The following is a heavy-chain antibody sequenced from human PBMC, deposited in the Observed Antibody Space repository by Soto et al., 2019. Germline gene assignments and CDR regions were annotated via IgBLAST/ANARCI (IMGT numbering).Heavy chain of an antibody. CDR2: IIPIFGTA. V-gene: IGHV1-69*01. CDR3: ASPYALIDAFDAFGR. D-gene: IGHD2-8*01. J-gene: IGHJ3*01. CDR1: GGTFSSYA. Sequence: QVQLVQSGAEVKKPGSSVKVSCNASGGTFSSYAISWGRQAPGQGLEWMGGIIPIFGTANYAQTFQGRVTITADDYTSTAYMELSSRVSEDTAVYYCASPYALIDAFDAFGRWGQGTMVTVSS.